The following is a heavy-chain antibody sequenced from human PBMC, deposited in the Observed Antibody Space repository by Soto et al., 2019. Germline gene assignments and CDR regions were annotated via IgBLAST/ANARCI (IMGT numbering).Heavy chain of an antibody. CDR1: GYTFTSYA. D-gene: IGHD2-21*02. Sequence: QVQLVQSGAEEKKPGASVKVSCKASGYTFTSYAMHWVRQAPGQRLEWMGWINAGNGNTKYSQKFQGRVTITRDTSASTAYMERSSLRSEETAGYYGARSIVVVAAVDYWGRGTLGTVSS. J-gene: IGHJ4*02. CDR2: INAGNGNT. CDR3: ARSIVVVAAVDY. V-gene: IGHV1-3*05.